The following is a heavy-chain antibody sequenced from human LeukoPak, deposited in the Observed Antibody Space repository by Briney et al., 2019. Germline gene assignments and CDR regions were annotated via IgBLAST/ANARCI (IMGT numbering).Heavy chain of an antibody. CDR3: ATLTGGDDAFDT. J-gene: IGHJ3*02. V-gene: IGHV4-34*01. Sequence: SETLSLTCAVYGGSFSGYYWSWIRQPPGKGLEWIGEINHSGSTNYNPSLKSRVTISVDTSKNRFSLKLSSVTAADTAVYYCATLTGGDDAFDTWGQGTMVTVSS. D-gene: IGHD4-23*01. CDR1: GGSFSGYY. CDR2: INHSGST.